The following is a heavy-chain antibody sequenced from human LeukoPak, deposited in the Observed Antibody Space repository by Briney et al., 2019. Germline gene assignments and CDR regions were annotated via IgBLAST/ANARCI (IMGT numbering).Heavy chain of an antibody. D-gene: IGHD5-24*01. CDR3: ARKGSRHGDAFDI. CDR1: GGTFSSYA. J-gene: IGHJ3*02. V-gene: IGHV1-69*01. CDR2: IIPIFGTA. Sequence: SVKVSCKASGGTFSSYAISWVRQAPGQGLEWMGGIIPIFGTANYAQKFQGRVTITADGSTSTAYMELSSLRSEDTAVYYCARKGSRHGDAFDIWGQGTMVTVSS.